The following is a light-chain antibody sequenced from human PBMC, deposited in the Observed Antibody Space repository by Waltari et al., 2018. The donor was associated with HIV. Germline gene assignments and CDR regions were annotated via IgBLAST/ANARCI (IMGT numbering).Light chain of an antibody. J-gene: IGLJ2*01. V-gene: IGLV1-51*01. Sequence: QSVLTQPPSVSAAPGQKVSISCSGSRSNIANNSVSWYQQFPGTAPKLLSYDNNKRPSGIPDRFSGSKSGTSGTLDITGLQTGDEADYYCGSWDSSLSGVVFGGGTKVTVL. CDR3: GSWDSSLSGVV. CDR1: RSNIANNS. CDR2: DNN.